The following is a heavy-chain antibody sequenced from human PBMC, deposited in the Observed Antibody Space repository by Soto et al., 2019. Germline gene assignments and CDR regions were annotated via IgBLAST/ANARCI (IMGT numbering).Heavy chain of an antibody. CDR3: MLGSGWKDFDY. CDR2: ICYSGST. Sequence: QLQLQESGPGLVKPSETLSLTCTVSGGSITSSSYYWGWIRQPPGKGLEWIGNICYSGSTYYNPSLKSRVTISVDTSKNQFSLKLSSVTAADTAVYYCMLGSGWKDFDYWGQGTLVTVSS. V-gene: IGHV4-39*01. J-gene: IGHJ4*02. D-gene: IGHD3-22*01. CDR1: GGSITSSSYY.